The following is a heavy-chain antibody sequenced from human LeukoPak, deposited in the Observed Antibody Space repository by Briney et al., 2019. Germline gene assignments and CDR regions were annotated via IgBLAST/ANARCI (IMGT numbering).Heavy chain of an antibody. J-gene: IGHJ4*02. V-gene: IGHV3-21*01. CDR2: ISSSSSYI. Sequence: PGGSLRLSCAASGFTFRTYSMNRVRQAPGKGLEWVSSISSSSSYIYYADSVKGRFTISRDNAKNSLYLQMNSLRAEDTAVYYCARAPSPLAVAGTDYWGQGTLVTVSS. CDR3: ARAPSPLAVAGTDY. D-gene: IGHD6-19*01. CDR1: GFTFRTYS.